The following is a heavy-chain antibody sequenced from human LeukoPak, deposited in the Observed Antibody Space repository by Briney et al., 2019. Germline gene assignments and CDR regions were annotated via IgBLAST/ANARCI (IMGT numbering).Heavy chain of an antibody. CDR3: ARRARISIAVAGYFDY. V-gene: IGHV4-39*01. CDR1: GGSISSSSYC. Sequence: SETLSLTCTVSGGSISSSSYCWGWIRQPPGKGLEWIGSIYYSGSTYYNPSLKSRVTISVDTSKTQFSLKLTSVTAADTAVYYCARRARISIAVAGYFDYWGQGTLVTVSS. D-gene: IGHD6-19*01. CDR2: IYYSGST. J-gene: IGHJ4*02.